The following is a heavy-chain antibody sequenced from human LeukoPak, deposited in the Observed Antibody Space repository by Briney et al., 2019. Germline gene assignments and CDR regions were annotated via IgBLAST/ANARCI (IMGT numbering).Heavy chain of an antibody. J-gene: IGHJ4*02. CDR2: IYYSGST. D-gene: IGHD6-19*01. V-gene: IGHV4-39*07. CDR1: GGPISSSSYY. Sequence: SETLSLTCTVSGGPISSSSYYWGWIRQPPGKGLEWIGSIYYSGSTYYNPSLKSRVTISVDTSKNQFSLKLSSVTAADTAVYYCARSGKGSGWHRGLYYFDYWRQGTLVTVSP. CDR3: ARSGKGSGWHRGLYYFDY.